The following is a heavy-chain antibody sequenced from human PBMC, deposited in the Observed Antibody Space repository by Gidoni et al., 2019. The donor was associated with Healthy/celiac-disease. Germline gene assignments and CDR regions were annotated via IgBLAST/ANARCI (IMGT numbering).Heavy chain of an antibody. V-gene: IGHV4-34*01. CDR1: GGSFSGYY. D-gene: IGHD6-13*01. J-gene: IGHJ4*02. CDR2: INHSGST. Sequence: QVQLQHWGAGLLKPSETLSLTCAVYGGSFSGYYWRWIRQPPGKGLEWIGEINHSGSTNYNPSLKSRVTISVDTSKNQFSLKLSSVTAADTAVYYCASVPGYSSSWYQVYWGQGTLVTVSS. CDR3: ASVPGYSSSWYQVY.